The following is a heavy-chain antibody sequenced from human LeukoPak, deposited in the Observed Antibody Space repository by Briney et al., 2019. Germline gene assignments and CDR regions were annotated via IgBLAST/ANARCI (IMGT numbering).Heavy chain of an antibody. J-gene: IGHJ5*02. V-gene: IGHV1-46*01. CDR3: ARRAHYYGSGSYLFDP. CDR1: GYTFTSYY. D-gene: IGHD3-10*01. CDR2: INPSGGST. Sequence: ASVKVSCKASGYTFTSYYMHWVRQAPGQGLEWMGIINPSGGSTSYAQKFQGRVTMTRDTSTSTVYMELSSLRSEDTAMYYCARRAHYYGSGSYLFDPWGQGTLVTVSS.